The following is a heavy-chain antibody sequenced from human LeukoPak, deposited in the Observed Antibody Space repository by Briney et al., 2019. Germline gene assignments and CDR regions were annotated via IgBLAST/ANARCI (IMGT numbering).Heavy chain of an antibody. J-gene: IGHJ6*02. D-gene: IGHD6-13*01. CDR2: INHSGST. Sequence: SETLSLTCTVSGGSISSYYWSWIRQPPGKGLEWIGEINHSGSTNYNPSLKSRVTISVDTSKNQFSLKLSSVTAADTAVYYCARGLRYSSSWYYYGMDVWGQGTTVTVSS. CDR1: GGSISSYY. V-gene: IGHV4-34*01. CDR3: ARGLRYSSSWYYYGMDV.